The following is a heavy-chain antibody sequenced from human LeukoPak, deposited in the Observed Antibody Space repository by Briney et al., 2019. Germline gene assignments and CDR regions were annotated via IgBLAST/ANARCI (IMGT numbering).Heavy chain of an antibody. V-gene: IGHV3-48*03. D-gene: IGHD6-19*01. CDR2: ISSSGSTI. CDR3: ARQRGSAWYVGNWFDP. Sequence: PGGSLRLSCAASGFTFSSYEMNWVRQAPGKGLEWVSYISSSGSTIYYADSVKGRFTISRDNAKNSLYLQMNSLRAEDTAVYYCARQRGSAWYVGNWFDPWGQGTLVTVSS. CDR1: GFTFSSYE. J-gene: IGHJ5*02.